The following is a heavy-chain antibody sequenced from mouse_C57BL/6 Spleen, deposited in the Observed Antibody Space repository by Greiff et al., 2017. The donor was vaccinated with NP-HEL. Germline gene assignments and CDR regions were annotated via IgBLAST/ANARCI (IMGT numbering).Heavy chain of an antibody. J-gene: IGHJ2*01. CDR3: ARLFTTVVADY. D-gene: IGHD1-1*01. Sequence: VQLQQPGAELVKPGASVKLSCKASGYTFTSYWMHWVKQRPGQGLEWIGMIHPNSGSTNYNEKFKSKATLTVDKSSSTAYMQLSSLTSEDSAVYYCARLFTTVVADYWGQGTTLTVSS. CDR1: GYTFTSYW. V-gene: IGHV1-64*01. CDR2: IHPNSGST.